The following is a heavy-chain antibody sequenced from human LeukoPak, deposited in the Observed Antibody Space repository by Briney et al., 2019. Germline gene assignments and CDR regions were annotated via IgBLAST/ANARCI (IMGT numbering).Heavy chain of an antibody. CDR1: GFTFSSYS. D-gene: IGHD1-26*01. Sequence: SGGSLRLSCAASGFTFSSYSMNWVRQAPGKGLEWVSSISSSSSYIYYTDSVKGRFTISRDNAKNSLYLQMNSLRAEDTAVYYCASGTRRELLAWGGQGTLVTVSS. CDR3: ASGTRRELLAW. V-gene: IGHV3-21*01. J-gene: IGHJ4*02. CDR2: ISSSSSYI.